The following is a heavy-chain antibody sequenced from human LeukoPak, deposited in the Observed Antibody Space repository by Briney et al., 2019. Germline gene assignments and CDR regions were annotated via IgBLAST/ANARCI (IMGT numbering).Heavy chain of an antibody. Sequence: GRSLRLSCAASGFTFSSYGMHWVRQAPGKGLEWVAVISYDGSNKYYADSMKGRFTISRDNSKNTLYLQMNSLRAEDTAVYYCAKAPGYSGTYEGIDSWGQGTLVTVSS. V-gene: IGHV3-30*18. D-gene: IGHD1-26*01. CDR1: GFTFSSYG. J-gene: IGHJ4*02. CDR2: ISYDGSNK. CDR3: AKAPGYSGTYEGIDS.